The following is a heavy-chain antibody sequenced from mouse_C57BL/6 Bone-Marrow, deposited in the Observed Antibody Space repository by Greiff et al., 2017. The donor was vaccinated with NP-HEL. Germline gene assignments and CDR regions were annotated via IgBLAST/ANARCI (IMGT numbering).Heavy chain of an antibody. CDR3: ARPYDGYYVYAMDY. V-gene: IGHV1-66*01. CDR1: GYSFTSYY. J-gene: IGHJ4*01. Sequence: QVQLQQSGPELVKPGASVKISCKASGYSFTSYYIHWVKQRPGQGLEWIGWIYPGSGNTKYNEKFKGKATLTADTSSSTAYMQLSSLTSEDSAVYYCARPYDGYYVYAMDYWGQGTSVTVSS. CDR2: IYPGSGNT. D-gene: IGHD2-3*01.